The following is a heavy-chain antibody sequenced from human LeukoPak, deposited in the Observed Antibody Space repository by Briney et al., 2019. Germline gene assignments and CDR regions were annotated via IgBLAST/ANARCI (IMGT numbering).Heavy chain of an antibody. D-gene: IGHD3-10*01. CDR1: GYTFTSYY. CDR2: INPSGGST. J-gene: IGHJ4*02. V-gene: IGHV1-46*01. CDR3: ARDQFYRPYRGEAISFDY. Sequence: ASVKVSCKASGYTFTSYYMHWVRQAPGQGLEWMGIINPSGGSTSYAQKFQGRVTMTTDTSTSTAYMELRSLRSDDTAVYYCARDQFYRPYRGEAISFDYWGQGTLVTVSS.